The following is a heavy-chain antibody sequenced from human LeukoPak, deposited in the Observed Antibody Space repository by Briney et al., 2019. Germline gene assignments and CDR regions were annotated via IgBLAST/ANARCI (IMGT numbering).Heavy chain of an antibody. CDR1: GASISSGGYY. V-gene: IGHV4-31*03. CDR3: ARQFKYYYDSSGYYRGAFDT. CDR2: IYYSGST. Sequence: PSGTLSLTCTVSGASISSGGYYWSWIRQHPGKGLEWIGYIYYSGSTYYHPSLKSRVTISVDTSKNQFSLKLSSATAADTAVYYCARQFKYYYDSSGYYRGAFDTWGQGTMVTVSS. J-gene: IGHJ3*02. D-gene: IGHD3-22*01.